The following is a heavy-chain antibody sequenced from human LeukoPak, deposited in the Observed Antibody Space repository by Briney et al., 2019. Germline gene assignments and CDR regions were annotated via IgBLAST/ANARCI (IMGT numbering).Heavy chain of an antibody. CDR1: GFRFSSYE. Sequence: GGSLRLSCAASGFRFSSYEMNWVRQAPGKGLEWVSYISSSDGTVYYADSVKGRFIISRDNSKNTLYLQMNSLRAEDTAVYYCARDITSSWYNWFDPWGQGTLVTVSS. CDR3: ARDITSSWYNWFDP. V-gene: IGHV3-48*03. J-gene: IGHJ5*02. CDR2: ISSSDGTV. D-gene: IGHD6-13*01.